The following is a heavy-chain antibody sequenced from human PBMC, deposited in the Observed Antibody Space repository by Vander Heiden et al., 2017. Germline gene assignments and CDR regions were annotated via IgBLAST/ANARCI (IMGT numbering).Heavy chain of an antibody. J-gene: IGHJ6*03. V-gene: IGHV1-69*01. Sequence: QVQLVQSGAELRKPGSLVTVRCKASGGTFSRYGIPWVRQAPGQGLEWMGRITPIVGTPNYAQKFQGRVTITEDRSTTTGQMELSSLRSEGRGMDYVSGSGGNCHAGPCQIWGKWT. CDR2: ITPIVGTP. D-gene: IGHD2-15*01. CDR3: SGSGGNCHAGPCQI. CDR1: GGTFSRYG.